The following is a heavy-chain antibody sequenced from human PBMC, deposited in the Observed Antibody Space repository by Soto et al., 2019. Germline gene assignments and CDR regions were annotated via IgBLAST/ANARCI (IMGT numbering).Heavy chain of an antibody. V-gene: IGHV3-23*01. CDR1: GFTFSNHA. CDR3: AKDSGSPYPDIFDH. D-gene: IGHD1-26*01. J-gene: IGHJ4*02. Sequence: GGSLRLSCAASGFTFSNHAMSWVRQAPGKGLEWVSGVSSNGNNAYYADCVKGRFTISRDNSKNTLYLQMDSLRAEDTAVFYCAKDSGSPYPDIFDHWGQGALVTVSS. CDR2: VSSNGNNA.